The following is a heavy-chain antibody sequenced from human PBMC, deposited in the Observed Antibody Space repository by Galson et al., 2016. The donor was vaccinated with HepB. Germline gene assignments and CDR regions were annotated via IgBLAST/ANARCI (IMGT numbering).Heavy chain of an antibody. Sequence: SLRLSCAASGFSFSDHYMSWIRQAPGKGLESIAYISSSGTVLYYAASAQGRFTISRDNAKKSLYLQMNSLRADDTGVYYCARDPDTSSKVDVWGYGTTVTVSS. D-gene: IGHD5-18*01. CDR1: GFSFSDHY. CDR2: ISSSGTVL. CDR3: ARDPDTSSKVDV. J-gene: IGHJ6*04. V-gene: IGHV3-11*01.